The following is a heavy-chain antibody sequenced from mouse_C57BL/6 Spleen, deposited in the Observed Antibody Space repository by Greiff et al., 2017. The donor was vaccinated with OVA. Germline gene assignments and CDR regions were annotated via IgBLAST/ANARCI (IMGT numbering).Heavy chain of an antibody. CDR1: GFTFSDYG. J-gene: IGHJ4*01. D-gene: IGHD1-1*01. CDR3: ERPEVLRKAMDY. Sequence: EVLLVESGGGLVKPGGSLKLSCAASGFTFSDYGMHWVRQAPEKGLEWVAYISSGSSTIYYADTVKGRFTITRDNAKNTLFLQMTSLRSEDTAMDYCERPEVLRKAMDYWGQGTSVTVSS. V-gene: IGHV5-17*01. CDR2: ISSGSSTI.